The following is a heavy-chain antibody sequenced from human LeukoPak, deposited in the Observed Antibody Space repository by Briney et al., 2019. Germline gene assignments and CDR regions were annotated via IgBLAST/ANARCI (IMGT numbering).Heavy chain of an antibody. CDR2: THRSGDT. CDR3: ATRDQSRTFMVPLDS. CDR1: GVSISSGNW. Sequence: SETLSLTCAAYGVSISSGNWWTWVRQPPGKGLEWIGETHRSGDTKYNPSLNSRVTTSMDNSKNQLSLNLISVTAADTAMYYCATRDQSRTFMVPLDSWGQGTLVTVSS. D-gene: IGHD3-10*01. J-gene: IGHJ4*02. V-gene: IGHV4/OR15-8*02.